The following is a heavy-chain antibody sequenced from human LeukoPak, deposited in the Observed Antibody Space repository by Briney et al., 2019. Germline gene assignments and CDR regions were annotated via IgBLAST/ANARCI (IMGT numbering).Heavy chain of an antibody. CDR3: VKDGTRSLRGWFDP. CDR2: IKRDGSEK. D-gene: IGHD1-26*01. J-gene: IGHJ5*02. CDR1: GFTFSSYW. Sequence: GGSLRLSCAASGFTFSSYWMTWVRQAPGKGLEWVANIKRDGSEKHYADSVKGRFTISRDNAKNSLFLQMNSLRAEDTALYFCVKDGTRSLRGWFDPWGQGTLVTVSS. V-gene: IGHV3-7*03.